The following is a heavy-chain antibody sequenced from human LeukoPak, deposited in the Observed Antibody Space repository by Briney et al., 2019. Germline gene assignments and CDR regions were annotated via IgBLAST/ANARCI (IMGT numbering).Heavy chain of an antibody. CDR2: IYYDGST. J-gene: IGHJ5*02. D-gene: IGHD6-13*01. CDR1: GGSISSYY. CDR3: ASSSSPLGPLNWFDP. Sequence: PSETLSLTCTVSGGSISSYYWSWIRQPPGKGLEWIGYIYYDGSTNCNPSLKSRVTISVDTSKNQFSLKLRSVTAADTAVYYCASSSSPLGPLNWFDPWGQGTLVTVSS. V-gene: IGHV4-59*08.